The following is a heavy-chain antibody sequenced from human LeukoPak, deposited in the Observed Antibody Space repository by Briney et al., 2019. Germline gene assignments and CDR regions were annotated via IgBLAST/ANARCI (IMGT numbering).Heavy chain of an antibody. D-gene: IGHD2-2*01. V-gene: IGHV3-9*01. CDR1: GFTFDDYA. Sequence: PGGSLRLSCAASGFTFDDYAMHWVRQAPGKGLEWVSGISWNSGSIGYADSVKGRFTISRDNAKNSLYLQMNSLRAEDTALYYRAKGYCSSTSCLVDYWGQGTLVTVSS. CDR3: AKGYCSSTSCLVDY. J-gene: IGHJ4*02. CDR2: ISWNSGSI.